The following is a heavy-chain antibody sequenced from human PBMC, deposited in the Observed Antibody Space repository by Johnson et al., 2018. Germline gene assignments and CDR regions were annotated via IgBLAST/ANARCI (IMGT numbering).Heavy chain of an antibody. CDR1: GFIFGDYA. V-gene: IGHV3-49*03. CDR3: ATGESYYYYYMNV. J-gene: IGHJ6*03. Sequence: VQLQESGGGLVQPGRSXRLSCTASGFIFGDYAMNWFRQAPGKGLVWVGFIRSKVYVGTTEYAASVKGRFTISRDDSKSIAYLQMNSLKTEETGVYYCATGESYYYYYMNVWGKGTTVTVSS. D-gene: IGHD2/OR15-2a*01. CDR2: IRSKVYVGTT.